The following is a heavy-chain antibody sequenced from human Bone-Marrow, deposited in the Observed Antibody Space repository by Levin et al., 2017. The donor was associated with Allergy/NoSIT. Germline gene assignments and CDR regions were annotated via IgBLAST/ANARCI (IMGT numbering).Heavy chain of an antibody. Sequence: SETLSLTCTVSGGSISSGGYYWSWIRQHPGKGLEWIGYIYYSGSTYYNPSLKSRVTISVDTSKNQFSLKLSSVTAADTAVYYCARDRGGITMVRGVIDAFDIWGQGTMVTVSS. J-gene: IGHJ3*02. D-gene: IGHD3-10*01. V-gene: IGHV4-31*03. CDR1: GGSISSGGYY. CDR2: IYYSGST. CDR3: ARDRGGITMVRGVIDAFDI.